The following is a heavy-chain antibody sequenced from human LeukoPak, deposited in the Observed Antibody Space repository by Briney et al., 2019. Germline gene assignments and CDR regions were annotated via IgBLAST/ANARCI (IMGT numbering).Heavy chain of an antibody. CDR1: GFTFSSYG. D-gene: IGHD4-23*01. J-gene: IGHJ3*02. CDR3: AKERVLDYGGNPDAFDI. Sequence: GGSLRLSCAASGFTFSSYGMHWVRQAPGKGLEWVAFIRYDGSNKYYADSVKGRFTISRDNSKSTLYLQMNSLRAEDTAVYYCAKERVLDYGGNPDAFDIWGQGTMVTVSS. V-gene: IGHV3-30*02. CDR2: IRYDGSNK.